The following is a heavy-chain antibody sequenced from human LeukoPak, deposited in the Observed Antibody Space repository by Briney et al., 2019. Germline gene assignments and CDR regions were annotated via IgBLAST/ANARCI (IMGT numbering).Heavy chain of an antibody. CDR2: ISAYNHNT. D-gene: IGHD6-6*01. J-gene: IGHJ4*01. V-gene: IGHV1-18*01. CDR3: AIGEGSSWAYYFDY. Sequence: ASVKVSCKASGYSFINFGLSWVRQAPGQGLEWMGWISAYNHNTNYAQKFQGRVTMTIDTSTTTVYMELGSLRSDDTAIYYCAIGEGSSWAYYFDYWGHGTLVTVSS. CDR1: GYSFINFG.